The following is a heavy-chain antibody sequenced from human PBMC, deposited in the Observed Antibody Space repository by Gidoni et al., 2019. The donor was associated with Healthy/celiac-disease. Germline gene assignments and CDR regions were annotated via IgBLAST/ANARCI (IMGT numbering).Heavy chain of an antibody. D-gene: IGHD1-26*01. CDR1: SSYG. Sequence: SSYGMHWVRQAPGKGLEWVAVISYDGSNKYYADSVKGRFTISRDNSKNTLYLQMNSLRAEDTAVYYCAKDQNGSYYDAFDIWGQGTMVTVSS. J-gene: IGHJ3*02. CDR3: AKDQNGSYYDAFDI. V-gene: IGHV3-30*18. CDR2: ISYDGSNK.